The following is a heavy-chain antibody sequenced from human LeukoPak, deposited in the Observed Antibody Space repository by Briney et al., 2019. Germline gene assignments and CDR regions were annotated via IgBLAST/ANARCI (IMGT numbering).Heavy chain of an antibody. CDR3: ARDDYKTLYYYDYMDV. J-gene: IGHJ6*03. D-gene: IGHD3-16*01. Sequence: ASVKVSCKASGYTFTGYYIHWVRQAPGQGLEWMGWINPNSGGTTYAQKFQGRVTMTRDTSITTAYMELSRLRSDDTAVYYCARDDYKTLYYYDYMDVWGKGTTVIVSS. V-gene: IGHV1-2*02. CDR2: INPNSGGT. CDR1: GYTFTGYY.